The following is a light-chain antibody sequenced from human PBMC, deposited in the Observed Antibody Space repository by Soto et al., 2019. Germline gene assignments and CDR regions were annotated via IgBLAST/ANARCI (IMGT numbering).Light chain of an antibody. V-gene: IGLV1-40*01. CDR1: SSNIGAGYD. Sequence: QLVLTQPPSVSGAPGQRVTISCTGSSSNIGAGYDVHWYQQLPGTAPKLLICGNSNRPSGVPDRFSGSKSGTSASLAITGLQAEDEADYYCQSYDSSLSALFGGGTKVTVL. CDR3: QSYDSSLSAL. J-gene: IGLJ3*02. CDR2: GNS.